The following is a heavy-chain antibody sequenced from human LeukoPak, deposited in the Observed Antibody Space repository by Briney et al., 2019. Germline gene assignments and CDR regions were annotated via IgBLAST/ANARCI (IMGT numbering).Heavy chain of an antibody. CDR3: ARHLPAKGDAFDI. CDR1: GGSISSTSYY. V-gene: IGHV4-39*01. CDR2: LYYSGST. Sequence: PSETLSLTCTVSGGSISSTSYYWGWIRQPPGKGLEWIGSLYYSGSTYYNPSLKSRVTISVDTSKNQFSLKLSSVTAADTAVYYCARHLPAKGDAFDIWGQGTMVTVSS. J-gene: IGHJ3*02.